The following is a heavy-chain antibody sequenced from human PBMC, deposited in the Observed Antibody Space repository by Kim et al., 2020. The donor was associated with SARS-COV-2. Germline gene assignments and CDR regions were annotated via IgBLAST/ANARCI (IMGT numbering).Heavy chain of an antibody. J-gene: IGHJ4*02. CDR3: ARSGPLGERTQYSYY. CDR1: GGTFSSYA. CDR2: IIPIFGTA. D-gene: IGHD1-1*01. Sequence: SVKVSCKASGGTFSSYAISWVRQAPGQGLEWMGGIIPIFGTANYAQKFQGRVTITADESTSTAYMELSSLRSEDTAVYYCARSGPLGERTQYSYYWGQGTLVTVSS. V-gene: IGHV1-69*13.